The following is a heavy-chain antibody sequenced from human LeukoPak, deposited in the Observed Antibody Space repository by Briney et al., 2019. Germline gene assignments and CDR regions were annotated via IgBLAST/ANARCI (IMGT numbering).Heavy chain of an antibody. CDR2: INPNSGGT. Sequence: ASVKVSCKASGYTFTGYYMHWVRQAPGQGVEWMGWINPNSGGTNYAQKFQGRVTMTRDTSISTAYMALSRLRSDDTAVYYCARVSWIQLWLGGDWFDPWGQGTLVTVSS. CDR3: ARVSWIQLWLGGDWFDP. V-gene: IGHV1-2*02. J-gene: IGHJ5*02. D-gene: IGHD5-18*01. CDR1: GYTFTGYY.